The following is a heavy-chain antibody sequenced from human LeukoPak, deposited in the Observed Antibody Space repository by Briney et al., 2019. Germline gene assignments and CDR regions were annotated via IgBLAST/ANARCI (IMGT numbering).Heavy chain of an antibody. CDR3: ARVGGSYRRYYYYGMDV. CDR1: GFTFSSYW. CDR2: IKQDGSEK. D-gene: IGHD1-26*01. V-gene: IGHV3-7*01. Sequence: GGSLRFSCAASGFTFSSYWMSWVRQAPGKGLEWVANIKQDGSEKYYVDSVKGRFTISRDNAKNSLYLQMNSLRAEDTAVYYCARVGGSYRRYYYYGMDVWGQGTTVTVSS. J-gene: IGHJ6*02.